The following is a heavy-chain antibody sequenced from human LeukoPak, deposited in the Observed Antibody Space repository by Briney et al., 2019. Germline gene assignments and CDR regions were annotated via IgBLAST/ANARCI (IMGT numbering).Heavy chain of an antibody. CDR3: ARSPSTIGWTWVYYFDF. CDR2: ISTTGST. V-gene: IGHV4-4*07. D-gene: IGHD5/OR15-5a*01. CDR1: GAAISDYF. J-gene: IGHJ4*02. Sequence: SETLSLTCTVSGAAISDYFWSWIRQPAGKDLEWIGRISTTGSTYFNPSLQSRVRMSVDSSKTHFSLRLSSVTAADTAVYYCARSPSTIGWTWVYYFDFWARDTWSLSPQ.